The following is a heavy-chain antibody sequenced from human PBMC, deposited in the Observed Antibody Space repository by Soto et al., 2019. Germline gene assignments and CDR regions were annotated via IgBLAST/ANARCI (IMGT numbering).Heavy chain of an antibody. CDR2: INVANGDT. V-gene: IGHV1-3*01. Sequence: QVQLVQSGAEVKKPGASVKVSCKTSGYLFSDYPIHWVRQAPGQRLEWMGWINVANGDTNYSQQFQGRVTITSDTSASTVYMELSSLRSEDTALYHCAREGEEGEYDPWGQGTLVSVSS. D-gene: IGHD3-16*01. CDR1: GYLFSDYP. CDR3: AREGEEGEYDP. J-gene: IGHJ5*02.